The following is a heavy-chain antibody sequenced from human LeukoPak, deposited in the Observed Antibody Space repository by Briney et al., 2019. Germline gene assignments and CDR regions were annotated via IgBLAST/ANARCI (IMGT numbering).Heavy chain of an antibody. J-gene: IGHJ4*02. CDR1: GGSISSGVYY. D-gene: IGHD3-10*01. V-gene: IGHV4-31*03. Sequence: SETLSLTCTVSGGSISSGVYYWSWIRQHPGQGLEWIGYIYYSGSTYYNPSLKSRVTISVDTSKNQFSLKLSSVTAADTAVYYCARADGGYYGSGSYPFDHWGQGTLVTVSS. CDR2: IYYSGST. CDR3: ARADGGYYGSGSYPFDH.